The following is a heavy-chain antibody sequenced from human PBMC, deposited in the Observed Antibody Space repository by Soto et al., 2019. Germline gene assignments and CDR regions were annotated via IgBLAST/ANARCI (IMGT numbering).Heavy chain of an antibody. V-gene: IGHV3-64*01. CDR2: ISSNGGST. D-gene: IGHD1-26*01. J-gene: IGHJ4*02. Sequence: EVQLVESGGGLVQPGGSLRLSCAASGFTFSSYAMHWVRQAPGKGLEYVSAISSNGGSTYYANSVKGRFTISRDNSKNTLYLQMGSLRAEDMAVYYCARDCDQAGGCFDYWGQGTLVTVSS. CDR3: ARDCDQAGGCFDY. CDR1: GFTFSSYA.